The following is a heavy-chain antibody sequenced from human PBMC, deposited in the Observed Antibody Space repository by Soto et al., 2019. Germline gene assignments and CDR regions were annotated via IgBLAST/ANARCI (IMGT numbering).Heavy chain of an antibody. CDR2: INHSGST. CDR1: GGSFSGYY. J-gene: IGHJ5*02. Sequence: SETLSLTCAVYGGSFSGYYWSWIRQPPGKGLEWIGEINHSGSTNYNPSLKSRATISVDTSKNQFSLKLSSVTAADTAVYYCASTGAGWFDPWGQGTLVTVSS. CDR3: ASTGAGWFDP. V-gene: IGHV4-34*01.